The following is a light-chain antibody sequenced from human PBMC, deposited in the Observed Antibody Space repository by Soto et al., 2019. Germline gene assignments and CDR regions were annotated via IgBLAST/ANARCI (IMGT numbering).Light chain of an antibody. CDR2: GAS. J-gene: IGKJ1*01. CDR1: QSVSSK. V-gene: IGKV3-15*01. Sequence: ETVMTQSPATLSVSPGERAALSCRASQSVSSKLAWYQQKPGQSPRLLIYGASTRATGIPAKFSGSGSGTEFTLTISGLQSEDFAIYYCQQYNNWPWTFGQGTKVEVK. CDR3: QQYNNWPWT.